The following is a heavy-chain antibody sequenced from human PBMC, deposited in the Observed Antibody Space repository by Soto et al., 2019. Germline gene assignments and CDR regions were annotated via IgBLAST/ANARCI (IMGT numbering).Heavy chain of an antibody. D-gene: IGHD3-22*01. J-gene: IGHJ3*02. CDR2: IKQDGSEK. Sequence: GGSLRLSCAASGFTFSSYWMSWVRQAPGKGLGWVANIKQDGSEKYYVDSVKGRFTISRDNAKNSLYLQMNSLRAEDTAVYYCARDYYDSSGHTFDIWGQGTMVTVSS. CDR1: GFTFSSYW. CDR3: ARDYYDSSGHTFDI. V-gene: IGHV3-7*01.